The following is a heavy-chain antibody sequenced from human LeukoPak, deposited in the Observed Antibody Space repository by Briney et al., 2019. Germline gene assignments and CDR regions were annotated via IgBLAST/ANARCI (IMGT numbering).Heavy chain of an antibody. V-gene: IGHV4-34*01. CDR3: ARRVGYYDSSGYSY. J-gene: IGHJ4*02. Sequence: PSETLSLTCAVYGGSFSGYYWSWIRQPPGKGLEWIGEINHSGSTNYNPSLKSRVTISVDTSKNQFSLKLSSVTAADTAVYYCARRVGYYDSSGYSYWGQGTLVTASS. CDR1: GGSFSGYY. CDR2: INHSGST. D-gene: IGHD3-22*01.